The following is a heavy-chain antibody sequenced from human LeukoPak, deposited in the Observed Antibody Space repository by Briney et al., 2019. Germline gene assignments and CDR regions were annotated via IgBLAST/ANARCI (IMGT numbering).Heavy chain of an antibody. D-gene: IGHD4-11*01. CDR2: IHYSGST. CDR3: ARTGDYSRSTGGWFDP. Sequence: SETLSLTCTVSGGAISSYYWSWIRQPPGRGLEYIGFIHYSGSTNYNPSLKSRVTISIDTSKKQFSLRLTSVTTADTAVYFCARTGDYSRSTGGWFDPWGQGTLVTVSS. J-gene: IGHJ5*02. V-gene: IGHV4-59*01. CDR1: GGAISSYY.